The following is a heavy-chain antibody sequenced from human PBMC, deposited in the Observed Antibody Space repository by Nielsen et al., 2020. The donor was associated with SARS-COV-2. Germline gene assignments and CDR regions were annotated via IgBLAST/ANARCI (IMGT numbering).Heavy chain of an antibody. CDR2: ISYSGRAP. Sequence: GESLKISCAASGFTFSDFAMGWVRQAPGKGLEWVSSISYSGRAPYHADSVKGRFVISRDNVENTLYLQMNNLRAEDTALYYCAKERNGNYPNCFDLWGQGTLVTVSS. D-gene: IGHD5-24*01. V-gene: IGHV3-23*01. CDR3: AKERNGNYPNCFDL. CDR1: GFTFSDFA. J-gene: IGHJ5*02.